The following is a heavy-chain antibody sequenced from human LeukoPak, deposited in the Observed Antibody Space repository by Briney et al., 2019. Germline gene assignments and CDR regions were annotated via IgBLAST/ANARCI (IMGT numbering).Heavy chain of an antibody. CDR1: GFTFDDYA. CDR2: ISWNSGSI. Sequence: PGRSLRLSCAASGFTFDDYAMHWVRQAPGKGLEWVSGISWNSGSIGYADSVKGRFTISRDNAKNSLYLQMNSLRAEDTALYYCAKDSDIVASHFDYWAREPWSPSPQ. D-gene: IGHD2-15*01. J-gene: IGHJ4*02. CDR3: AKDSDIVASHFDY. V-gene: IGHV3-9*01.